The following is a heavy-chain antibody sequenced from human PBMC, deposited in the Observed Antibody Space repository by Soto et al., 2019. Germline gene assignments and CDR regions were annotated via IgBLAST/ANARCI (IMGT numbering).Heavy chain of an antibody. CDR1: GDSLSSGGYS. D-gene: IGHD6-19*01. Sequence: SETLSLTCTVSGDSLSSGGYSWNWIRQHPVKGLEGIAYMYYSGTTYYNPSLKSRLTMSVDKSNHQFSLNLTSVTAADTAIYYCARGVAVAGLDYWGQG. CDR2: MYYSGTT. V-gene: IGHV4-31*03. CDR3: ARGVAVAGLDY. J-gene: IGHJ4*02.